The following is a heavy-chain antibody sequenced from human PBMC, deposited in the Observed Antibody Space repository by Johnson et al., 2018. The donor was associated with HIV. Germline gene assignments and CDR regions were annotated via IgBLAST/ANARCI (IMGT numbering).Heavy chain of an antibody. V-gene: IGHV3-48*03. CDR3: ARAYRRSFDF. D-gene: IGHD5-12*01. Sequence: VQLVESGGGLVQPGGSLRLSCAASKFTFSSYAMHWVRHSPGRGLECVSYIGTSDSTTYYADSVKGRFSISRDNAKNSLYLQMYSLRAEDTAVYYCARAYRRSFDFWGQGTVVTVSS. J-gene: IGHJ3*01. CDR2: IGTSDSTT. CDR1: KFTFSSYA.